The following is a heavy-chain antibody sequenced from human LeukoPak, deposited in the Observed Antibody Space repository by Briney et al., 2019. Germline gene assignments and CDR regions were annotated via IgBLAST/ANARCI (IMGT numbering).Heavy chain of an antibody. J-gene: IGHJ4*02. V-gene: IGHV4-38-2*01. CDR1: GYSISSGYY. CDR2: IYHSGST. D-gene: IGHD4-23*01. Sequence: PSETLSLTCAVSGYSISSGYYWGWVRQPPGKGLEWIGSIYHSGSTYYNPSLKSRVTISVDTSKNQFSLKLSSVTAADTAVYYCARRYGGNSRVRYFDYWGQGTLVTVSS. CDR3: ARRYGGNSRVRYFDY.